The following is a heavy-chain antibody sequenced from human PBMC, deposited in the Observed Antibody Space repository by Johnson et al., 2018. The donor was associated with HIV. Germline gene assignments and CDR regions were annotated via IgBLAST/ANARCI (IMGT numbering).Heavy chain of an antibody. CDR2: ISYDGSHK. J-gene: IGHJ3*02. V-gene: IGHV3-30*03. CDR1: GFTFDDYG. CDR3: ARERVHDKSALDAFDI. Sequence: VQLVESGGGVVRPGGSLRLSCAASGFTFDDYGMHWVRQAPGKGLAWVAVISYDGSHKYYANSVQGRFTISRDNSKNTLYLQMGRLRGEDKAVYYCARERVHDKSALDAFDIWGQGTMVTVSS. D-gene: IGHD1-1*01.